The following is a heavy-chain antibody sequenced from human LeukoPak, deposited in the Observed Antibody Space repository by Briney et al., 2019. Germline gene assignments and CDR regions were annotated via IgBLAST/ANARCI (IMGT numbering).Heavy chain of an antibody. CDR2: ISGSGGST. J-gene: IGHJ2*01. Sequence: GGSLRLSCAASGFTFSSYGMHWVRQAPGKGLEWVSAISGSGGSTYYADSVKGRFTISRDNSKNTLYLQMNSLRAEDTAVYYCAKVRASYYDILTGYSDWYFDLWGRGTLVTVSS. CDR1: GFTFSSYG. D-gene: IGHD3-9*01. CDR3: AKVRASYYDILTGYSDWYFDL. V-gene: IGHV3-23*01.